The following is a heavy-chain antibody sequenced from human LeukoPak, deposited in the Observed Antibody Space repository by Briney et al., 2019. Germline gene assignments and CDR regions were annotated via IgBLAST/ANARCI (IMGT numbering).Heavy chain of an antibody. CDR3: AKGYSGYDLDY. CDR1: GGTFSSYA. D-gene: IGHD5-12*01. CDR2: IIPIFGTA. Sequence: SVTVSCKASGGTFSSYAISWVRQAPGQGLEWMGGIIPIFGTANYAQKFQGRVTITADESTSTAYMELSSLRSEDTAVYYCAKGYSGYDLDYWGQGTLVTVSS. J-gene: IGHJ4*02. V-gene: IGHV1-69*13.